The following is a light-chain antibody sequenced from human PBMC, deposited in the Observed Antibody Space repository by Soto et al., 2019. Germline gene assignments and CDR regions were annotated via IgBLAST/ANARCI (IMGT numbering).Light chain of an antibody. Sequence: QSALTQPPSASGSPGQSVTISCTGTSSDVGAYNYVSWYQQLPGKAPKLIIYEVSKRPSGVPDRFSGSKSGNTASLNVSGLQAEDAADYYCTSYAGTYSFFYVFGTGTKLTVL. J-gene: IGLJ1*01. CDR1: SSDVGAYNY. CDR2: EVS. CDR3: TSYAGTYSFFYV. V-gene: IGLV2-8*01.